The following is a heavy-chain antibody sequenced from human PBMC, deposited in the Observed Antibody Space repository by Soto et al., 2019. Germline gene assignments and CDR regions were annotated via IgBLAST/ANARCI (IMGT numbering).Heavy chain of an antibody. CDR2: ISGGGAST. V-gene: IGHV3-23*01. CDR3: AKQAGYSSDPFDY. J-gene: IGHJ4*02. D-gene: IGHD6-19*01. Sequence: GGSLTLSCAASGFTFSSNAMSWVRQAPGMGLEWVSGISGGGASTKYADSVKGRFTISRDNSENTQYLQMNNLRPDVMAVYYCAKQAGYSSDPFDYWGQGTLVTVSS. CDR1: GFTFSSNA.